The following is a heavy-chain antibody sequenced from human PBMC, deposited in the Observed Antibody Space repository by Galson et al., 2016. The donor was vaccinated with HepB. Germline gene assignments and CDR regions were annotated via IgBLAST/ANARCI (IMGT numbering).Heavy chain of an antibody. CDR3: ARLYFGSGGAVDY. Sequence: SLRLSCAVSGFTVSNNYMSWVRQAPGKGLEWVSLIYSGGSTYYADSVKGRFTISRDNSKNTLYLQMTSLGAEDTAVYYCARLYFGSGGAVDYWGQGTLVTVSS. CDR1: GFTVSNNY. CDR2: IYSGGST. D-gene: IGHD3-10*01. J-gene: IGHJ4*02. V-gene: IGHV3-53*01.